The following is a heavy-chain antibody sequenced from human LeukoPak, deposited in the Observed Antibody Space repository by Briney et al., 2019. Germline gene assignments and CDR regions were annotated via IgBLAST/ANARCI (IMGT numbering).Heavy chain of an antibody. CDR1: GGSISSSSYY. Sequence: PSETLSLTCTVSGGSISSSSYYWGWIHQPPGKGLEWIGSIYYSGSTHYNPSLKSRVTISVDTSKNQFSLKLSSVTAADTAVYYCARVTMVRGVIIPYYFDYWGQGTLVTVSS. CDR3: ARVTMVRGVIIPYYFDY. CDR2: IYYSGST. V-gene: IGHV4-39*07. D-gene: IGHD3-10*01. J-gene: IGHJ4*02.